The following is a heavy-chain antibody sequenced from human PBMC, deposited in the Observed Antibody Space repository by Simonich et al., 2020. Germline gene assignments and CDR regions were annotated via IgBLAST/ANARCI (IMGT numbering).Heavy chain of an antibody. CDR1: GGTFSSYA. CDR3: ARTNTMRELDTMVRGVDYFDY. V-gene: IGHV1-69*09. CDR2: NIPILGIE. D-gene: IGHD3-10*01. Sequence: QVQLVQSGAEVKKPGSSVKVSCKASGGTFSSYAISWVRQAPGKGLEWMERNIPILGIENHAQKFQGRVTITADKSTSTAYMELSSLRSEDTAVYYCARTNTMRELDTMVRGVDYFDYWGQGTLVTVSS. J-gene: IGHJ4*02.